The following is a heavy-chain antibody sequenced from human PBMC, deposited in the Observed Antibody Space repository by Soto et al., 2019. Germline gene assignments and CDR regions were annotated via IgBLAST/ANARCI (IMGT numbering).Heavy chain of an antibody. V-gene: IGHV3-9*01. Sequence: GGSLRLSCAASGFTFYYYAMHRVRQAPGKGLEWVSGISWNSGSIGYADSVKGRFTISRDNAKNSLYLQMNSLRAEDTALYYCAKDILGYCSSTSCSYNWFDPWGQGTLVTVSS. D-gene: IGHD2-2*01. CDR3: AKDILGYCSSTSCSYNWFDP. CDR2: ISWNSGSI. J-gene: IGHJ5*02. CDR1: GFTFYYYA.